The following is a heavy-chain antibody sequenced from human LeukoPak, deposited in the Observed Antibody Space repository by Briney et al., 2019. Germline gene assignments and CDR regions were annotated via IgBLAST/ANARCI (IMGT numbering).Heavy chain of an antibody. V-gene: IGHV1-18*04. J-gene: IGHJ4*02. CDR1: GYTFTGYY. CDR3: ARLTYYSGSGAYDY. D-gene: IGHD3-10*01. CDR2: ISGYNGNT. Sequence: ASVKVSCKASGYTFTGYYMHWVRQAPGQGLERMGWISGYNGNTNYAQKFQGRVNMTTDTSTSTAYMELRSLRSDDTAVYYCARLTYYSGSGAYDYWGQGTLVTVSS.